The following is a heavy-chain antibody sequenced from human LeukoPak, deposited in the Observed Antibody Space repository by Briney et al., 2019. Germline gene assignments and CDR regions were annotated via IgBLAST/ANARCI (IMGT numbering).Heavy chain of an antibody. D-gene: IGHD5-12*01. CDR2: INSDGSTT. V-gene: IGHV3-74*01. CDR3: AKIPSATENFDY. J-gene: IGHJ4*02. Sequence: GGSLRLSCAASGFTFSNYWMHWVRQAPGKGLIWVSRINSDGSTTTYADSVKGRFTISRDNAKNTLYLQMDSLRAEDTAIYYCAKIPSATENFDYWGQGTLVMVSS. CDR1: GFTFSNYW.